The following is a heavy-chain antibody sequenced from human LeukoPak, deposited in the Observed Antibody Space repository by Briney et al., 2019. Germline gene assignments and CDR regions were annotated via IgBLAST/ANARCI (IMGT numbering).Heavy chain of an antibody. J-gene: IGHJ5*02. V-gene: IGHV1-18*01. CDR2: ISAYNGNT. CDR3: AGYYYDSSGYYYAWFDP. Sequence: ASVKVSCKASGYTFTSYGISWVRRAPGQGLEWMGWISAYNGNTNYAQKLQGRVTMTTDTSTSTAYMELRSLRSDDTAVYYCAGYYYDSSGYYYAWFDPWGQGTLVTVSS. CDR1: GYTFTSYG. D-gene: IGHD3-22*01.